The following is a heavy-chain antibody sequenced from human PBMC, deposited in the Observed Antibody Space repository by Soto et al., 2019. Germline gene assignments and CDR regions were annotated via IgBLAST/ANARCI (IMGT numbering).Heavy chain of an antibody. CDR2: INEDSTYI. J-gene: IGHJ6*02. D-gene: IGHD3-9*01. CDR3: VRDFGRYFRTGHMHV. Sequence: EVQLVESGGGLVKPGGSLRLSCAASGFSFSTYSMNWVRQAPGKGLEWVSSINEDSTYIYYAGSVRGRFTISRDNAEDSLYLQMNILRVEDTAVYYCVRDFGRYFRTGHMHVWGHGATVTVSS. V-gene: IGHV3-21*02. CDR1: GFSFSTYS.